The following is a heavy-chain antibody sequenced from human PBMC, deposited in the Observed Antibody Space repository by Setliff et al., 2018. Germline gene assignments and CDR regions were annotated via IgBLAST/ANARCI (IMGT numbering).Heavy chain of an antibody. CDR3: VREYSGGGLM. CDR1: GFTFKTYS. J-gene: IGHJ3*01. Sequence: ASVKVSCKASGFTFKTYSFSWIRQAPGQGLEWVGWISGYNSNTIYAQNFQGRVTMTTDASTNTAYMELRSLRSDDTAVYFCVREYSGGGLMWGQGTMVTVSS. D-gene: IGHD6-19*01. V-gene: IGHV1-18*01. CDR2: ISGYNSNT.